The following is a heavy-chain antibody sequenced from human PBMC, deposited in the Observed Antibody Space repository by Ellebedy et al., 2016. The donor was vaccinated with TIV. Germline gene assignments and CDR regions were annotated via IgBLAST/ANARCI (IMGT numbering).Heavy chain of an antibody. J-gene: IGHJ4*02. V-gene: IGHV1-8*01. CDR1: GYIFTTYD. CDR2: MNPHSENT. Sequence: ASVKVSCXASGYIFTTYDINWVRQAPGQGFEWMGWMNPHSENTGYAQRFQGRVTMTRNTSISTAYMELSSLRSEDTAVYYCAREYYYDSSGYYVYWGQGTLVTVSS. D-gene: IGHD3-22*01. CDR3: AREYYYDSSGYYVY.